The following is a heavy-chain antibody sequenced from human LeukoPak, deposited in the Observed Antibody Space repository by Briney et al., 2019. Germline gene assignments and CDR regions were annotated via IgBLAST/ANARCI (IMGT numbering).Heavy chain of an antibody. V-gene: IGHV4-61*02. Sequence: PSETLSLTCTVSGGSISSGSYYWSWIRQPAGKGLEWIGRIYTSGSTNYNPSLKSRVTISVDTSKNQFSLKLSSVTAADTAVYYCASSHRGYYGSGSLDYWGQGTLVTVSS. J-gene: IGHJ4*02. D-gene: IGHD3-10*01. CDR2: IYTSGST. CDR1: GGSISSGSYY. CDR3: ASSHRGYYGSGSLDY.